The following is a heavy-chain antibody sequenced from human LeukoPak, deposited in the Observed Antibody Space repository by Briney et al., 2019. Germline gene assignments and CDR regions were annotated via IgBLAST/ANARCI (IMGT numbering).Heavy chain of an antibody. CDR2: IYYSGST. J-gene: IGHJ4*02. V-gene: IGHV4-59*01. D-gene: IGHD3-9*01. Sequence: SETLSLTCTVSGGSIGSYYWSWIRQPPGKGLEWIGYIYYSGSTKYNPSLTSRVTISVDTSKNQFSLKLTSVTAADTAVYYCARYNILTASDYWGQGILVAVSS. CDR1: GGSIGSYY. CDR3: ARYNILTASDY.